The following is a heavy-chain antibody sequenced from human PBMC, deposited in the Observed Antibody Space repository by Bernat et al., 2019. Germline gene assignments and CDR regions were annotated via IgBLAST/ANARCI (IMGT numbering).Heavy chain of an antibody. CDR3: AGVIPLRLVARFEP. Sequence: QVQLQESGPGLVKPSQTLSLTCTVSGGSISSGSYYWSWIRQPAGKGLEWIGRIYTSGSTNYNPALKSRVTISVSTPKNRFCLKLSSVTAADAAVYYCAGVIPLRLVARFEPWGQGTLVTVSS. J-gene: IGHJ5*02. CDR2: IYTSGST. D-gene: IGHD3-3*01. CDR1: GGSISSGSYY. V-gene: IGHV4-61*02.